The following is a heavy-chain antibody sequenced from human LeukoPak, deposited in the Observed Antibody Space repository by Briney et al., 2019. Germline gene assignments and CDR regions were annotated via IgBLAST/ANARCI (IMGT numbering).Heavy chain of an antibody. J-gene: IGHJ4*02. Sequence: ASVKVSCKASGYTFTSYGISWVRQAPGQGLEWMGWISAYNGNTNYAQKLQGRVTMTTDTSTSTAYMEPRSLRSDDTAVYYCARDPYDFWSGYYKPNIDYWGQGTLVTVSS. CDR1: GYTFTSYG. CDR2: ISAYNGNT. V-gene: IGHV1-18*01. CDR3: ARDPYDFWSGYYKPNIDY. D-gene: IGHD3-3*01.